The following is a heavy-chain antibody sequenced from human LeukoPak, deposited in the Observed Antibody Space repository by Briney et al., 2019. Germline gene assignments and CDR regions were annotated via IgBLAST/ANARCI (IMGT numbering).Heavy chain of an antibody. CDR2: IYYSGST. CDR3: ARGRTRETRSSDFDY. D-gene: IGHD3-10*01. V-gene: IGHV4-59*01. Sequence: SETLSLTCTVSGGSISSYYWSWIRQPPGKGLEWIGYIYYSGSTNYNPSLKSRVTISVDTSKNQFSLKLSSVTAADTAVYYCARGRTRETRSSDFDYWGQGTLVTVSS. CDR1: GGSISSYY. J-gene: IGHJ4*02.